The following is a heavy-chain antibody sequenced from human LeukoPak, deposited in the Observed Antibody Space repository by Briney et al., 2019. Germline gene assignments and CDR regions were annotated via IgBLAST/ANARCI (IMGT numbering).Heavy chain of an antibody. V-gene: IGHV4-39*07. J-gene: IGHJ4*02. CDR2: IYYSGST. CDR3: ASPYCSGGSCYSNDFDY. Sequence: PSETLSLTCAVYGGSFSSYYWGWIRQPPGKGLEWIGSIYYSGSTYYNPSLKSRVTISVDTSKNQFSLKLSSVTAADTAVYYCASPYCSGGSCYSNDFDYWGQGTLVTVSS. D-gene: IGHD2-15*01. CDR1: GGSFSSYY.